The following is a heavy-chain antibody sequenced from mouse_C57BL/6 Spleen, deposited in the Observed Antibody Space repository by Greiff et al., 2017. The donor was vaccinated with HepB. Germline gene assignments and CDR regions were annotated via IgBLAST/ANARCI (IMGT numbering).Heavy chain of an antibody. CDR1: GYTFTSYW. J-gene: IGHJ2*01. CDR2: IDPSDSYT. Sequence: QVQLQQPGAELVKPGASVKLSCKASGYTFTSYWMQWVKQRPGQGLEWIGEIDPSDSYTNYNQKFKGKATLTVDTSSSTAYMQLSSLTSEDSAVYYGARRAGLYRDSFDYWGQGTTLTVSS. CDR3: ARRAGLYRDSFDY. V-gene: IGHV1-50*01. D-gene: IGHD2-4*01.